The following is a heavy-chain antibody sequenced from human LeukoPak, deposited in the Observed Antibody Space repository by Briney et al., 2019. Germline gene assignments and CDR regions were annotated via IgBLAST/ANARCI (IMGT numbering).Heavy chain of an antibody. CDR1: GFTFSNAW. Sequence: GGSLRLSCAASGFTFSNAWMSWVRQAPGKGLEWVGRIKSETDGGTTDYAAPVKGRFTISRDDSKNTLYLQMNSLKTEDTAVYYCTTVNPDSSGYYRRYYYYGMDVWGQGTTVTVSS. J-gene: IGHJ6*02. CDR2: IKSETDGGTT. V-gene: IGHV3-15*01. CDR3: TTVNPDSSGYYRRYYYYGMDV. D-gene: IGHD3-22*01.